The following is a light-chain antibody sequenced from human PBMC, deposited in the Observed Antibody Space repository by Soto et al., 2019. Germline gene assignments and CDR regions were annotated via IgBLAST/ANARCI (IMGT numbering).Light chain of an antibody. CDR1: QNIGTS. J-gene: IGKJ2*01. Sequence: DIQMTQSPSSLSVSVGDRVTITCRASQNIGTSLNWYQMKLGRAPTLLIYSASTLQSGAPSRFSGGVSGTDFTLTINLLQPEDFATYSCQQSYNAPYTLGQGTMLEIK. CDR2: SAS. V-gene: IGKV1-39*01. CDR3: QQSYNAPYT.